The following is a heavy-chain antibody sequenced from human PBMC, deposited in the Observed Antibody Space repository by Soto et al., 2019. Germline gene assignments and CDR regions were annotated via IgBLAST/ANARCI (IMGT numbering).Heavy chain of an antibody. D-gene: IGHD3-3*01. J-gene: IGHJ6*03. Sequence: GGSLRLSCAASGFTFSSYSMNWVRQAPGKGLEWVSSISSSSSYIYYADSVKGRFTISRDNAKNSLYLQMNSLRAEDTAVYYCARTWVGGTRCGVDIQLGSYMDVWGKGTKVTVYS. CDR3: ARTWVGGTRCGVDIQLGSYMDV. CDR1: GFTFSSYS. V-gene: IGHV3-21*01. CDR2: ISSSSSYI.